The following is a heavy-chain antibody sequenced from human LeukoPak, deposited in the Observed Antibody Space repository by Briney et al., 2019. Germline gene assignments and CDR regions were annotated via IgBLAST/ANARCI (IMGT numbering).Heavy chain of an antibody. J-gene: IGHJ5*02. CDR1: GYTFTSYG. CDR3: ARAPYSSSWYGNWFDP. Sequence: ASVKVSCKASGYTFTSYGISWVLQAPGHRLESMGWINPNSGGTNYAQKFQGRVTMTRDTSISTAYMELSRLRSDDTAVYYCARAPYSSSWYGNWFDPWGQGTLVTVSS. V-gene: IGHV1-2*02. CDR2: INPNSGGT. D-gene: IGHD6-13*01.